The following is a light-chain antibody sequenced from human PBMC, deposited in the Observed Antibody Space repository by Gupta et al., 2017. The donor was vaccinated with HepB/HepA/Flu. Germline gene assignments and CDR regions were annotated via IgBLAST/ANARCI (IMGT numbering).Light chain of an antibody. CDR1: QSIKNNY. V-gene: IGKV3-20*01. CDR3: QQYASSPT. Sequence: ELVFTQSPVTLSLFPGKTATLSCSASQSIKNNYLGWYQQRPGQATRLLIYGASTRTAGIPARFSGSGSGTDFTLTISRLEPEDFAVYYCQQYASSPTFGPGTKVEI. J-gene: IGKJ3*01. CDR2: GAS.